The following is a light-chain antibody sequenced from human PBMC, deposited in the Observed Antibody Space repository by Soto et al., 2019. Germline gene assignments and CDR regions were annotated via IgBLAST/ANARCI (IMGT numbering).Light chain of an antibody. CDR3: QQSYTTPRT. CDR1: QSISTF. CDR2: AAS. V-gene: IGKV1-39*01. J-gene: IGKJ1*01. Sequence: DIQMTQSPSSLSASVGDRVSVTCRASQSISTFLNWDQQRPGEAPKLLIYAASSLQSGVPSRFSGSGSGADFTLTIGSLQPEYFATYYCQQSYTTPRTFGQGTKVEVK.